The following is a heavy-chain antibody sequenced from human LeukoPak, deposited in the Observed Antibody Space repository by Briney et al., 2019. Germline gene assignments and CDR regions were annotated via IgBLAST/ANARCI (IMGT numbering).Heavy chain of an antibody. CDR2: IYYSGST. CDR3: AGAWPKDSSGWYTIDY. V-gene: IGHV4-61*01. J-gene: IGHJ4*02. D-gene: IGHD6-19*01. CDR1: GGSVSSGSYY. Sequence: SETLSLTCTVSGGSVSSGSYYWSWIRQPPGKGLEWIGYIYYSGSTNYNPSLKSRVTISVDTSKNQFSLKLSSVTAADTAVYYCAGAWPKDSSGWYTIDYWGQGTLVTVSS.